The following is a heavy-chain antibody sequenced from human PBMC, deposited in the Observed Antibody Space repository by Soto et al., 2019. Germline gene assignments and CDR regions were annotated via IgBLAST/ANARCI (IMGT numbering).Heavy chain of an antibody. V-gene: IGHV1-69*01. CDR2: IIPIFGTA. CDR3: AGVVVPAAIRVAAAGTFDY. J-gene: IGHJ4*02. Sequence: QVQLVQSGAEVKKPGSSVKVSCKASGGTFSSYAISWVRQAPGQGLEWMGGIIPIFGTANYAQKFQGRVTITADESTSTAYMELSSLRSEDTAVYYCAGVVVPAAIRVAAAGTFDYWGQGTLVTVSS. CDR1: GGTFSSYA. D-gene: IGHD2-2*02.